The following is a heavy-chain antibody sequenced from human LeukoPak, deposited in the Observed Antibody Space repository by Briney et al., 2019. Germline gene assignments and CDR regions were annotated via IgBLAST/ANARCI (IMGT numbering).Heavy chain of an antibody. J-gene: IGHJ4*02. CDR3: ARQLYGSDY. CDR1: GVSFSTYY. V-gene: IGHV4-34*01. CDR2: VNHSGYT. Sequence: PSETLSLTCAVSGVSFSTYYWSWIRQSPEKGLEWIGEVNHSGYTSYNPPLKSRVTISVDTSRNQFSLKLNSVTAADTAVYYCARQLYGSDYWGQGTLVTVSS. D-gene: IGHD4-17*01.